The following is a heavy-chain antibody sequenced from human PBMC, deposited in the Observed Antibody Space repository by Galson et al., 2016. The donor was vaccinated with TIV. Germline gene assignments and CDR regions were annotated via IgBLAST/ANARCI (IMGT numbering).Heavy chain of an antibody. V-gene: IGHV3-74*01. D-gene: IGHD2-15*01. Sequence: SLRLSCAASGFTFGSHWMHWVRQVPGKGLVWVSRIRTDGTMTAYADSVKGRFTISRDNAKNTLYLQMNSLRDDDTAVYHCVREVLVGPGVKMGMRAFDIWGRGTMVTVSS. CDR2: IRTDGTMT. J-gene: IGHJ3*02. CDR1: GFTFGSHW. CDR3: VREVLVGPGVKMGMRAFDI.